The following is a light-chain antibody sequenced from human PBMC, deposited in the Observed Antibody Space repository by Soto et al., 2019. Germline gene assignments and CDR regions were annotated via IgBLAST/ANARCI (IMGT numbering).Light chain of an antibody. J-gene: IGKJ1*01. CDR3: QQYGSSGT. V-gene: IGKV3-20*01. Sequence: EIVLAQSPGTLSLCPGERGTLSCRASQSGSHNDLAGYQQKPGQAPRLRIYGASNRATGIPDRFSGSGSGTDFTLTISRLEPEDFAVYYCQQYGSSGTFCQGTKVDIK. CDR1: QSGSHND. CDR2: GAS.